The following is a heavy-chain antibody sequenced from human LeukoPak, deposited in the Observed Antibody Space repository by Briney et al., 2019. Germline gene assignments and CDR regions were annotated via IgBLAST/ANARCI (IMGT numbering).Heavy chain of an antibody. V-gene: IGHV4-34*01. CDR3: ARRVRYYYDSSGYFPK. Sequence: SETLSLTCAVYGGSFSGYYWSWIRQPPGKGLDWIGEINHSGSTNYNPSLKSRVTISVDTSKNQFSLKLSSVTAADTAVYYCARRVRYYYDSSGYFPKWGQGTLVTVSS. J-gene: IGHJ4*02. CDR1: GGSFSGYY. CDR2: INHSGST. D-gene: IGHD3-22*01.